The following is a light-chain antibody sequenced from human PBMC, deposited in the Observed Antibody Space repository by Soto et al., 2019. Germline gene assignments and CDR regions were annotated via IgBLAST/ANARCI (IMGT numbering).Light chain of an antibody. CDR2: DAS. Sequence: DIQMTQSPSSLSASVGDRVTITCQASQDISNYLNWYQQEPGKAPKLLIYDASNLETGVPSRFSGSGSGTDFTFTISSLQPDDFATYYCQHYNSYSEAFGQGTKVDI. CDR3: QHYNSYSEA. J-gene: IGKJ1*01. V-gene: IGKV1-33*01. CDR1: QDISNY.